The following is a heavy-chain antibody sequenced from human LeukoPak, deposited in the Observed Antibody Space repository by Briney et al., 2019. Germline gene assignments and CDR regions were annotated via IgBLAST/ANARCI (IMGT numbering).Heavy chain of an antibody. CDR2: IYTSGST. V-gene: IGHV4-61*02. D-gene: IGHD3-22*01. Sequence: PSETLSLTCAVSGGSISSGGYYWSWIRQPAGKGLEWIGRIYTSGSTNYNPSLKSRVTISVDTSKNQFSLKLSSVTAADTAVYYCARETAYYYDSSGATFDYWGQGTLVTVSS. J-gene: IGHJ4*02. CDR3: ARETAYYYDSSGATFDY. CDR1: GGSISSGGYY.